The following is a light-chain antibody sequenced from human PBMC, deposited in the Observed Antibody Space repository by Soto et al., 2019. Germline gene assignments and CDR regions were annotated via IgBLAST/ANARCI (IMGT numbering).Light chain of an antibody. V-gene: IGKV3-15*01. CDR1: QSVSSN. Sequence: EIVMTQSPATLSVSPGERATLSCRASQSVSSNLAWYQQKPGQAPRLLIYHASTRATGIPARFSGSGSGTAFTLTISSLQSEDFGVYYCQQYNKWSLTFGGGTKVEIK. CDR2: HAS. J-gene: IGKJ4*01. CDR3: QQYNKWSLT.